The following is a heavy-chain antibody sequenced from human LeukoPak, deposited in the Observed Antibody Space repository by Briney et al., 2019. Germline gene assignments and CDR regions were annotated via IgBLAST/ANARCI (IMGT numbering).Heavy chain of an antibody. CDR2: LYSGSST. V-gene: IGHV3-53*01. CDR3: ARVGDHFHWYLDL. D-gene: IGHD3-3*02. CDR1: GFTVRTNY. J-gene: IGHJ2*01. Sequence: GGSLRLSCAGSGFTVRTNYMNWVRQAPGKGLEWVSILYSGSSTYYADSVEGRFTISRDSSKNTLFLQMNDLRAEDTAVYYCARVGDHFHWYLDLWGRGTLVTVSS.